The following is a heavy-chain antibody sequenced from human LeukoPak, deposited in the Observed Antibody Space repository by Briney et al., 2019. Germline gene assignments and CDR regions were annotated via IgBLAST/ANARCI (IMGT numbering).Heavy chain of an antibody. CDR3: AKSGGSSSAPFDY. D-gene: IGHD6-6*01. V-gene: IGHV3-23*01. CDR1: GFTFSTYA. Sequence: GGSLRLSCAASGFTFSTYAMTWVRQAPGKGLEWVSAISGSGGSTYYADSVKGRFTISRDNSKNTLYLQMNSLRAEDTAVYYCAKSGGSSSAPFDYWGQGTLVTVST. J-gene: IGHJ4*02. CDR2: ISGSGGST.